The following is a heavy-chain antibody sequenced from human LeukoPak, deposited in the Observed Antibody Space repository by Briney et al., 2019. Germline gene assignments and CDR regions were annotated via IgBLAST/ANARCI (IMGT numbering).Heavy chain of an antibody. CDR2: IYSGGST. V-gene: IGHV3-53*01. CDR1: GFTVSSNY. J-gene: IGHJ5*02. CDR3: ARESFLGPWFDP. D-gene: IGHD3-16*01. Sequence: GGSLRLSCAASGFTVSSNYMSWVRQAPGKGLEWVSVIYSGGSTYYADSVKGRFTISRDNSKNTLYLQMNSLRAEDTAVYYCARESFLGPWFDPWGQGTLVTVSS.